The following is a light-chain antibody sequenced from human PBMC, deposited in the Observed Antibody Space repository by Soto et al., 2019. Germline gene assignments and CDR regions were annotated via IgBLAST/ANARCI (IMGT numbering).Light chain of an antibody. CDR3: CSYAGSNTWV. CDR2: EGS. J-gene: IGLJ3*02. Sequence: QSVLTQPASVSGSPGQSITISCTGTSSDVGNYNLVSWYQQHPGKAPKLMIYEGSKRPSGVSNRFSGSKSGNTASLTIPGLQAEDEADYYCCSYAGSNTWVFGGGTKLTVL. V-gene: IGLV2-23*01. CDR1: SSDVGNYNL.